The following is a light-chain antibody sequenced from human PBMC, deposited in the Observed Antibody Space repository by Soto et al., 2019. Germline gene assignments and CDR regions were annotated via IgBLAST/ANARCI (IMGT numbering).Light chain of an antibody. Sequence: DIVMTQSPDSLAVSLGERAIINCKSSQSLLYTSNNKNYLAWYQQKPGKAPELLIYAASSLQNGVPSRFSGSGSGTDFTLSISSLQPEDFATYYCQQSYSTPLTFGGGTKVDIK. CDR2: AAS. J-gene: IGKJ4*01. V-gene: IGKV4-1*01. CDR1: QSLLYTSNNKNY. CDR3: QQSYSTPLT.